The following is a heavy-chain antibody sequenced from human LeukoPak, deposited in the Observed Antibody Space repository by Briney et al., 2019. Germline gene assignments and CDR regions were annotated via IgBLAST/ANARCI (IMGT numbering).Heavy chain of an antibody. Sequence: GRSLRLSCEASGITLSSHGVHWVRQAPGKGLEWVAVISYDGSNKKYADSVKGRFTISRDNSKNTLYLQMSSLRAEDTAVYYCAREDWGTYYFDYWGQGTLVTVSS. V-gene: IGHV3-30*03. J-gene: IGHJ4*02. CDR2: ISYDGSNK. CDR1: GITLSSHG. CDR3: AREDWGTYYFDY. D-gene: IGHD7-27*01.